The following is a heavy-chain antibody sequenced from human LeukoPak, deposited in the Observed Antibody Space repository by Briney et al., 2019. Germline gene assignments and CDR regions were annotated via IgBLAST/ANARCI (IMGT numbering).Heavy chain of an antibody. D-gene: IGHD2-2*02. J-gene: IGHJ4*02. CDR2: ISGSGGST. CDR1: GFTFSSYA. Sequence: GGSLRLSCAASGFTFSSYAMSWVRQAPGKGLEWVSAISGSGGSTYYADSVKGGFTISRDNSKNTLYLQMNSLRAEDTAVYYCAKDGAYIVVVPAAIPHFDYWGQGTLVTVSS. V-gene: IGHV3-23*01. CDR3: AKDGAYIVVVPAAIPHFDY.